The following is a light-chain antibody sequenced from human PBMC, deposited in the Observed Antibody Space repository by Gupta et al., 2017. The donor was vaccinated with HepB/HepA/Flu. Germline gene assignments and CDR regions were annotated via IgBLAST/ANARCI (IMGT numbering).Light chain of an antibody. J-gene: IGLJ3*02. Sequence: QSVLTQPPSASGTPGQRVTISRSGRSTNIGSNTVSGYQQRPVTAPKRLMYNDNQRRSGCPDRFSGSKSVTAAALAVSGLQAEDEADYYCAAWEDSRSGLLFGGGTKLTVL. CDR1: STNIGSNT. V-gene: IGLV1-44*01. CDR3: AAWEDSRSGLL. CDR2: NDN.